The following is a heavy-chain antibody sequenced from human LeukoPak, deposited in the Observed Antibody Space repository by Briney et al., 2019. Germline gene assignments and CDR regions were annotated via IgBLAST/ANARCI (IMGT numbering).Heavy chain of an antibody. Sequence: ASATVSCKASGYTFTGYYIHWVRQAPAQGLEWMGWISAYNGNTNYAQKPQGRVTMTTDTSTSTAYMELRSRRSDDTAVYYCARGGSPPHAFDIWGQRTMVTVSS. CDR3: ARGGSPPHAFDI. V-gene: IGHV1-18*04. CDR1: GYTFTGYY. CDR2: ISAYNGNT. D-gene: IGHD3-16*01. J-gene: IGHJ3*02.